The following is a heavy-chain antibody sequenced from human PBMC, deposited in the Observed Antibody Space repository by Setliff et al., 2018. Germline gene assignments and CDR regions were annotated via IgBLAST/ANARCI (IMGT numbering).Heavy chain of an antibody. CDR3: ARHKGCINGVCYRYFDY. CDR1: GASINSANW. V-gene: IGHV4-4*02. J-gene: IGHJ4*02. D-gene: IGHD2-8*01. Sequence: PSETLSLTCAVSGASINSANWWAWARQPPGKELEWIGNIYPSGRTNYNPSLRNRATISVEKSKNQFALDLTSVTAADTAVYYCARHKGCINGVCYRYFDYWGQGTLVTVSS. CDR2: IYPSGRT.